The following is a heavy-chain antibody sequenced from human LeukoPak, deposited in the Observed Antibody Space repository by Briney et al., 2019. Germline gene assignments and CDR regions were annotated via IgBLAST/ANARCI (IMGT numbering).Heavy chain of an antibody. CDR1: GFTFSSYE. CDR2: ISSSGSTI. J-gene: IGHJ4*02. V-gene: IGHV3-48*03. CDR3: ARLGYCNSGSCDY. Sequence: PGGSLRLSCAASGFTFSSYEMNWVRQAPGTGLEWVSYISSSGSTIYYADSVKGRFTISRDNTKNSLYLQITGLRAEDTAVYYCARLGYCNSGSCDYWGQGTLVTVSS. D-gene: IGHD2-15*01.